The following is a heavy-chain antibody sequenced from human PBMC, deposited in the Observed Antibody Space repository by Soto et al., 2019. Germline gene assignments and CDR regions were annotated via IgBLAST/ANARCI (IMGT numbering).Heavy chain of an antibody. CDR3: AREAIRVVPDETYYYYGMDV. D-gene: IGHD2-2*01. CDR2: INPNSGGT. Sequence: GASVKVSCKASGYTFTGYYMHWVRQAPGQGLEWMGWINPNSGGTNYAQKFQGWVTMTRDTSISTAYMELSRLRSDDTAVYYCAREAIRVVPDETYYYYGMDVWGQGTTVTVSS. J-gene: IGHJ6*02. CDR1: GYTFTGYY. V-gene: IGHV1-2*04.